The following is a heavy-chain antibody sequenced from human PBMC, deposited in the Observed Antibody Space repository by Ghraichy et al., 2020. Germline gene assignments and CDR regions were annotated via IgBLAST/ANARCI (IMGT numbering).Heavy chain of an antibody. D-gene: IGHD6-19*01. CDR2: ISGYNGNT. CDR3: AKDGQFLPAEYFQH. CDR1: GYSFTSYG. J-gene: IGHJ1*01. Sequence: ASVKVSCKTSGYSFTSYGISWVRQAPGQGLEWMGWISGYNGNTNYAQKFQDRVTLTTDTSTSTAYMELRSLRSDDAAVYYCAKDGQFLPAEYFQHWGQGTLVSVSS. V-gene: IGHV1-18*04.